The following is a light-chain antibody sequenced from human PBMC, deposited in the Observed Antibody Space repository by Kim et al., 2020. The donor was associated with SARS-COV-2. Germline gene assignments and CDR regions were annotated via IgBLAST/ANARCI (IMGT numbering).Light chain of an antibody. CDR3: QHYGSSSGT. V-gene: IGKV3-20*01. Sequence: SPGKRATLSCRASQSITRNYLAWYQQKGGQAPRLLIHSASSRANGIPDRISGSGSGTDFTLTISRLEPEDFAVYYCQHYGSSSGTFGPGTKVDIK. CDR1: QSITRNY. J-gene: IGKJ1*01. CDR2: SAS.